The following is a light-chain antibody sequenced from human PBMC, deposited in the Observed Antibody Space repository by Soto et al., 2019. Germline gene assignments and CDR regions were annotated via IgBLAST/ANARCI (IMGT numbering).Light chain of an antibody. J-gene: IGKJ1*01. CDR2: GAS. CDR3: QQSYSNFRT. Sequence: DIQMTQSPSSLSASVGDRVTITCRASQSISTYLNWYQQKPGKAPELLIYGASSLQSGVPSRFRGSGSGTDFTLTISSLQPEDFATYYCQQSYSNFRTFGQGTKVEIK. V-gene: IGKV1-39*01. CDR1: QSISTY.